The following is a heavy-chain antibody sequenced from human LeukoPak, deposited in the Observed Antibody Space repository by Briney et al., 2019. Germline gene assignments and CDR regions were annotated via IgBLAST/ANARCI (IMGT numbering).Heavy chain of an antibody. J-gene: IGHJ5*02. CDR3: ARRGAPTWSWFDP. D-gene: IGHD1-26*01. CDR2: ISGSGGST. V-gene: IGHV3-23*01. Sequence: GGSLRLSCAASGFTFSSYAMSWVRQAPGKGLEWVSAISGSGGSTYYADSVKGRFTISRDNAKNSLYLQMNSLRAEDTAVYYCARRGAPTWSWFDPWGQGTLVTVSS. CDR1: GFTFSSYA.